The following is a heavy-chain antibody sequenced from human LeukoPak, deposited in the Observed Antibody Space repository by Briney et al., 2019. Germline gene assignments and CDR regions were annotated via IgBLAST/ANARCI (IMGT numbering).Heavy chain of an antibody. J-gene: IGHJ3*02. D-gene: IGHD3-22*01. CDR3: TTDYYDSSGYPWPGEYAFDI. CDR2: FDPEDGET. CDR1: GYTLTELS. Sequence: ASVKVSCKVSGYTLTELSMHWVRQAPGNGLEWMGGFDPEDGETIYAQKFQGRVTMTEDTSTDTAYMELSSLRSEDTAVYYCTTDYYDSSGYPWPGEYAFDIWGQGTTVTVSS. V-gene: IGHV1-24*01.